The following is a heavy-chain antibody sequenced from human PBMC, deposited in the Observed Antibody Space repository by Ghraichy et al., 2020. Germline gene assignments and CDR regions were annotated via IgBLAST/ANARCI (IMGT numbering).Heavy chain of an antibody. CDR3: VRVQRWANENDY. CDR1: GFTFSSYW. D-gene: IGHD5-24*01. J-gene: IGHJ4*02. Sequence: LSLTCAASGFTFSSYWMYWVRQAPGKGLMWVSRINSDGISTNYADSVKGRFTISRDNAKSTLYLQMNSLSAEDTAVYYCVRVQRWANENDYWGQGALVTVSS. V-gene: IGHV3-74*01. CDR2: INSDGIST.